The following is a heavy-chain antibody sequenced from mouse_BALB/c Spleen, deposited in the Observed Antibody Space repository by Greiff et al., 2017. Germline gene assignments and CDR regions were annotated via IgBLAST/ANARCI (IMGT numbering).Heavy chain of an antibody. J-gene: IGHJ4*01. D-gene: IGHD2-4*01. CDR2: ISYSGST. CDR3: ASMISYAMDY. Sequence: EVKLEESGPGLVKPSQSLSLTCTVTGYSITSDYAWNWIRQFPGNKLEWMGYISYSGSTSYNPSLKSRISITRDTSKNQFFLQLNSVTTEDTATYYCASMISYAMDYWGQGTSVTVSS. V-gene: IGHV3-2*02. CDR1: GYSITSDYA.